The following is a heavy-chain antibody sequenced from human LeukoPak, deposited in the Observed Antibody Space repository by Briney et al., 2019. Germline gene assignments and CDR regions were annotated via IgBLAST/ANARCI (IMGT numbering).Heavy chain of an antibody. J-gene: IGHJ5*02. Sequence: GGSLRLSCAASGFTFSSYAMHWVRQAPGKGLEWVANIKQDGSEKYYVDSVKGRFTISRDNAKNSLYLQMNSLRAEDTAVYYCARDLSYCGGDCYSNWFDPWGQGTLVTVSS. D-gene: IGHD2-21*02. V-gene: IGHV3-7*01. CDR3: ARDLSYCGGDCYSNWFDP. CDR1: GFTFSSYA. CDR2: IKQDGSEK.